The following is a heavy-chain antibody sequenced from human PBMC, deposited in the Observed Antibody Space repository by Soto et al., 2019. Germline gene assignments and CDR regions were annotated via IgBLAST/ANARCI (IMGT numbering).Heavy chain of an antibody. CDR1: GFTFSSYA. J-gene: IGHJ6*03. Sequence: GGSLRLSCAASGFTFSSYAMSWVRQAPGKGLEWVSAISGSGGSTYYADSVKGRFTISRDNFKNTLYLQMNSLRAEDTAVYYCAKDRGYCTNGVLFYCYYMDVWGKGTTVTVSS. CDR2: ISGSGGST. CDR3: AKDRGYCTNGVLFYCYYMDV. V-gene: IGHV3-23*01. D-gene: IGHD2-8*01.